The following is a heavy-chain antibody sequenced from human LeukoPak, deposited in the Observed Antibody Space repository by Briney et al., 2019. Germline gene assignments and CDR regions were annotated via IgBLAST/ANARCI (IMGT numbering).Heavy chain of an antibody. J-gene: IGHJ6*04. CDR1: GGSFSGYY. V-gene: IGHV4-34*01. D-gene: IGHD3-10*01. Sequence: SETLSLTCAVYGGSFSGYYWSWIRQPPGKGLEWIGEINHSGSTNYNPSLMSRVTISVDTSKNQFSLKLSSVTAADTAVYYRARNYYGFRDYGMDVWGKGITVTVSS. CDR3: ARNYYGFRDYGMDV. CDR2: INHSGST.